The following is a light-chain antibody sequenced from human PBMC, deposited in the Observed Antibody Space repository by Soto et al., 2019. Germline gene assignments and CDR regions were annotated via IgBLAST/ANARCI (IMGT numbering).Light chain of an antibody. J-gene: IGKJ4*01. Sequence: DIVMTQSPDSLAVSLGERATINCKSSQSVLYTSNNKNYFAWYQQKPGQPPKLLIYWASTRESGVPDRFSGSGSWTHFTLTISSLQAEDVAVYYCQQYYNTPLTFGGGTKVEIK. CDR2: WAS. CDR1: QSVLYTSNNKNY. CDR3: QQYYNTPLT. V-gene: IGKV4-1*01.